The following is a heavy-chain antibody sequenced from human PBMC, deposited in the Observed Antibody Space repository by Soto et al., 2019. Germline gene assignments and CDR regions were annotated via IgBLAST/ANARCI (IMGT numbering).Heavy chain of an antibody. J-gene: IGHJ6*02. V-gene: IGHV3-23*01. D-gene: IGHD3-16*02. Sequence: VRLSCVASGFTFSSYAMNWVRQAPGKGLEWVSIISVSGDSTYYADSVKGRFTISRDNSKNTLYLQMNSLRAEDTAVYYCAKGEMKTVFLIDYYYYSMDVCGQLTTVPVSS. CDR2: ISVSGDST. CDR3: AKGEMKTVFLIDYYYYSMDV. CDR1: GFTFSSYA.